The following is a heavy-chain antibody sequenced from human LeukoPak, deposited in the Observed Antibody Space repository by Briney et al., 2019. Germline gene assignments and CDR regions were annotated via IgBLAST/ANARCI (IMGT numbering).Heavy chain of an antibody. J-gene: IGHJ4*02. D-gene: IGHD7-27*01. Sequence: GGSLRLSCAASGFTFSDHYMSWIRQAPGKGLEWVSYISHTGTTMYYADSVKGRFTLSRDNARNSLYVQMNSLRAEDTAVYYCARGHWGLDSWGQGTLVSVSS. CDR1: GFTFSDHY. CDR2: ISHTGTTM. V-gene: IGHV3-11*04. CDR3: ARGHWGLDS.